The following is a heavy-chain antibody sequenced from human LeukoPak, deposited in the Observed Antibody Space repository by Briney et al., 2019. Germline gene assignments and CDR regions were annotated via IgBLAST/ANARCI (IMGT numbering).Heavy chain of an antibody. Sequence: SETLSLTCAVYGGSFSGYYWGWIRQPPGNGLEWIGEIKHSRSTNYHPSLKSRVTISVDTSKNQFSLKLRSVTAADTAVYYCAREPYAPVHYYFDYWGQGTLVTVSS. V-gene: IGHV4-34*01. J-gene: IGHJ4*02. D-gene: IGHD4-17*01. CDR1: GGSFSGYY. CDR2: IKHSRST. CDR3: AREPYAPVHYYFDY.